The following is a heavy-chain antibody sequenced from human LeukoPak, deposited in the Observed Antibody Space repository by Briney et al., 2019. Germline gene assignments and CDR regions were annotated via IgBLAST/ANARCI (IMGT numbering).Heavy chain of an antibody. CDR3: ARGTYDSSGYYPHDY. V-gene: IGHV4-59*08. CDR2: IYYSGST. D-gene: IGHD3-22*01. J-gene: IGHJ4*02. CDR1: GGSISSYY. Sequence: NSSETLSLTCTVSGGSISSYYWSWIRQPPGKGLEWIGYIYYSGSTNYNPSPKSRVTISVDTSKNQFSLKLSSVTAADTVVYYCARGTYDSSGYYPHDYWGQGTLVTVSS.